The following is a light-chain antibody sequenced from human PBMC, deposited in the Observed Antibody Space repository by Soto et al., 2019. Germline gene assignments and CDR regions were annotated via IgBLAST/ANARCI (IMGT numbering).Light chain of an antibody. Sequence: QSALTQPASVSGSPGQSITISCTGTSTDIGAYNYVSWYQQHPGKAPKLLIYEVTNRPSGVSNRSSGSKSGNTASLTISGLQAEDEANYYCNSYTTLSNRVFGTGTKV. V-gene: IGLV2-14*01. J-gene: IGLJ1*01. CDR1: STDIGAYNY. CDR3: NSYTTLSNRV. CDR2: EVT.